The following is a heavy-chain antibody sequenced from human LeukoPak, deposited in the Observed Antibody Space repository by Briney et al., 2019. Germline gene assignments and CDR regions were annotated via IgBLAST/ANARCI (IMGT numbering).Heavy chain of an antibody. D-gene: IGHD2-2*01. CDR2: INPNSGGT. J-gene: IGHJ6*02. CDR3: ARDRDCSSTSCYLDLYYGMDV. CDR1: GYTFTGYY. Sequence: GASVKVSCKASGYTFTGYYMHWVRQAPGQGLEWMGWINPNSGGTDYAQKFQGRVTMTRDTSISTAYMELSRLRSDDTAVYYCARDRDCSSTSCYLDLYYGMDVWGQGTTVTVSS. V-gene: IGHV1-2*02.